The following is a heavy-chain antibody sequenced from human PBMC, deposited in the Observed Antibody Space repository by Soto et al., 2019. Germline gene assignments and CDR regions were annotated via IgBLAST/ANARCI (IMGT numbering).Heavy chain of an antibody. J-gene: IGHJ2*01. CDR3: VRDVDL. CDR2: IKQDGSEK. CDR1: GFIFSAYW. Sequence: EVQLVESGGGLVQPGGSLRLSCTASGFIFSAYWMSWVRQAPGKGLEWVANIKQDGSEKYYVDSLKGRFTISRDSAKTLYLQMNSLRAEDTAVYYCVRDVDLWGRGTLVTVSS. V-gene: IGHV3-7*01.